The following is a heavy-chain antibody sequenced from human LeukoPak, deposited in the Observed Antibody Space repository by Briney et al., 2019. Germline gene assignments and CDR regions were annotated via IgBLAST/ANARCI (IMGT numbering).Heavy chain of an antibody. CDR3: ARAKQWLVPWYFDY. CDR2: IKPDSGVT. CDR1: GYTFTDYY. Sequence: GASVKVSCKTSGYTFTDYYVHWVRQAPGQGLEWMGWIKPDSGVTNCAQKFRGKVTMTRDTSINTAYMELSRLRSDDTAVYYCARAKQWLVPWYFDYWGQGTLVTVSS. D-gene: IGHD6-19*01. V-gene: IGHV1-2*02. J-gene: IGHJ4*02.